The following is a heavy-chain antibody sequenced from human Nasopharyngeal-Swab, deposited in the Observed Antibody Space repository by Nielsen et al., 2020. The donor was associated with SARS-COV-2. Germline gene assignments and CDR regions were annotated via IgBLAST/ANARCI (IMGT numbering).Heavy chain of an antibody. CDR1: GFTFRSYT. V-gene: IGHV3-48*02. J-gene: IGHJ6*02. CDR2: ISSSSTTI. Sequence: GESLKISCAASGFTFRSYTLNWVRQAPGKGLEWVSYISSSSTTIYYTGSVRGRFTISRDNVKNSLFLQMNSLRDEDTAVYYCARDIYPGAYGMDVWGQGTTVTVSS. CDR3: ARDIYPGAYGMDV. D-gene: IGHD2-2*02.